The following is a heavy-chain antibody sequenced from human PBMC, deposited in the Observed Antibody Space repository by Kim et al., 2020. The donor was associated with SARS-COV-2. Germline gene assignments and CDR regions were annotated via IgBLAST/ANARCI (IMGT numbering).Heavy chain of an antibody. Sequence: GGSLRLSCAASGFTFSDYYMSWIRQAPGKGLEWVSYISSSSSYTNYADSVKGRFTISRDNAKNSLYLQMNSLRAEDTAVYYCARGGGYCSSTSCYNLDYWGQGTLVTVSS. CDR1: GFTFSDYY. CDR2: ISSSSSYT. J-gene: IGHJ4*02. V-gene: IGHV3-11*06. CDR3: ARGGGYCSSTSCYNLDY. D-gene: IGHD2-2*02.